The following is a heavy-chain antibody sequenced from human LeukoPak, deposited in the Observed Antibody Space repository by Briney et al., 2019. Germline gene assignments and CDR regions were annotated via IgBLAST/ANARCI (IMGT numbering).Heavy chain of an antibody. V-gene: IGHV1-46*01. CDR1: GYTFTSHY. CDR3: ARDREAAALGTTSNLNFDY. CDR2: INPSEGST. D-gene: IGHD2/OR15-2a*01. Sequence: ASVKVSCKASGYTFTSHYIHWVRQAPGQGLEWVGIINPSEGSTSFAQKLQGRLTMTGDTSTSTVYMELSSLTSEDTAVYYCARDREAAALGTTSNLNFDYWGQGTLVTVSS. J-gene: IGHJ4*02.